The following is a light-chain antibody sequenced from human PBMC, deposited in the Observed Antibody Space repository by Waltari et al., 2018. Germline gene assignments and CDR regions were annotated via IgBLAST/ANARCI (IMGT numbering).Light chain of an antibody. CDR3: QQYSTTPLT. CDR2: WAS. Sequence: DIVMTQSPDSLDVSLGERATINCKSSQTVLYSSNNNNYLAWYQQKPGQPPKLLIYWASTRESGVPDRFSGSGSGTDFTLTISSLQAEDVAVYYCQQYSTTPLTFGGGTKVEVK. CDR1: QTVLYSSNNNNY. V-gene: IGKV4-1*01. J-gene: IGKJ4*01.